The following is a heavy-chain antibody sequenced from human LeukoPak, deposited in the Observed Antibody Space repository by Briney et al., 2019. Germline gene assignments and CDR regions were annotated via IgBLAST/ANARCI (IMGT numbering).Heavy chain of an antibody. Sequence: PSETLSLTCDVSGASIRNKFWSWLRHPPGKALEWIGYISYTGTTNYNPSLQSRVTISVDTSKNQFSLKLSSVTAADTAVYYCARVVRYFDWLLPYAFDIWGQGTMVTVSS. D-gene: IGHD3-9*01. CDR3: ARVVRYFDWLLPYAFDI. CDR1: GASIRNKF. CDR2: ISYTGTT. V-gene: IGHV4-59*01. J-gene: IGHJ3*02.